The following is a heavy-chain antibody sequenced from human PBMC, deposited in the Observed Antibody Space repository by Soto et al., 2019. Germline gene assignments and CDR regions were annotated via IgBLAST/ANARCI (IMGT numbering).Heavy chain of an antibody. V-gene: IGHV6-1*01. Sequence: SQTLSLTCAISGDSVSSNSAAWNWIRQSPSRGLEWLGRTYYRSQWYDDYAVSVKSRITINPDTSENQFSLHLNSVTPEDTAVYYCARGGLKDGCNYYFDYWGQGTLVTVSS. CDR3: ARGGLKDGCNYYFDY. CDR2: TYYRSQWYD. D-gene: IGHD2-15*01. CDR1: GDSVSSNSAA. J-gene: IGHJ4*02.